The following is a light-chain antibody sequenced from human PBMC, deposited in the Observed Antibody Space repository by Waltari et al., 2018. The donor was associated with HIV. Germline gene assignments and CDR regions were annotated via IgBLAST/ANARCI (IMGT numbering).Light chain of an antibody. Sequence: QSALTQPASVSGSPGQSIPISCTGTSSDVGGYNYVSWYQQHPGKAPKLMIYEVSNRPSGVSNRFSGSKSGNTASLIISGLQAEDEADYYCSSYTSSSTQVFGTGTKVTVL. J-gene: IGLJ1*01. V-gene: IGLV2-14*01. CDR2: EVS. CDR3: SSYTSSSTQV. CDR1: SSDVGGYNY.